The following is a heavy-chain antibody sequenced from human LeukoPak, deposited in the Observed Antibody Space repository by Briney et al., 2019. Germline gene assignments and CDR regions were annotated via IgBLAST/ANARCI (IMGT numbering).Heavy chain of an antibody. Sequence: ASVRVSCKASGSTFNNYYVHWVRQAPGQGLEWMGWIDPNRGATNYARKFQDRVTMTRDTSINTDYMDLSRLRPNDTAVYYCAREGGSYSGTGSYGSRFFWLNSWGQGTLVTVSS. V-gene: IGHV1-2*02. J-gene: IGHJ5*01. CDR1: GSTFNNYY. CDR3: AREGGSYSGTGSYGSRFFWLNS. CDR2: IDPNRGAT. D-gene: IGHD3-10*01.